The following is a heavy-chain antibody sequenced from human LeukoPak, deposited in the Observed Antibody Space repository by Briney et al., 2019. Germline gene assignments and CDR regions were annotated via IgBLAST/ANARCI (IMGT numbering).Heavy chain of an antibody. CDR1: GFTFNNYW. CDR2: IKEDGNDQ. CDR3: ARVEGDYAAGS. V-gene: IGHV3-7*01. Sequence: GGSLRLSCAASGFTFNNYWMSWVRQAAGKGLEWVANIKEDGNDQYYVDSVRGRFTISRDDAKNSLYLQMNSLRVDDTAVYYCARVEGDYAAGSWGQGTLVTVSS. D-gene: IGHD4-17*01. J-gene: IGHJ4*02.